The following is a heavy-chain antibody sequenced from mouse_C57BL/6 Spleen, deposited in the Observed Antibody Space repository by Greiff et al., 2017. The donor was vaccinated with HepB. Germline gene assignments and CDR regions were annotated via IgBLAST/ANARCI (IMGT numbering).Heavy chain of an antibody. CDR3: ARGEANYYGSSCLDY. CDR1: GYTFTSYG. J-gene: IGHJ2*01. CDR2: IYPRSGNT. D-gene: IGHD1-1*01. V-gene: IGHV1-81*01. Sequence: VQLQQSGAELARPGASVKLSCKASGYTFTSYGISWVKQRTGQGLEWIGEIYPRSGNTYYNEKFKGKATLTADKSSSTAYMELRSLTSEDSAVYFCARGEANYYGSSCLDYWGQGTTLTVSS.